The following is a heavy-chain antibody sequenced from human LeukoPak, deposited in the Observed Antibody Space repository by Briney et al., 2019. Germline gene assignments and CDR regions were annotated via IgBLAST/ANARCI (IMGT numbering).Heavy chain of an antibody. CDR1: GFTFSSYW. V-gene: IGHV3-74*01. D-gene: IGHD3-3*01. CDR2: INSDGSST. J-gene: IGHJ4*02. CDR3: ARGPVYDFWSGPHDY. Sequence: PGGSLRLSCAASGFTFSSYWMHWVRQAPGKGLVWVSRINSDGSSTSYADSVKGRFTISRDNAKNTLYLQMNSLRAEDTAVYYCARGPVYDFWSGPHDYWGQDTLDPVSS.